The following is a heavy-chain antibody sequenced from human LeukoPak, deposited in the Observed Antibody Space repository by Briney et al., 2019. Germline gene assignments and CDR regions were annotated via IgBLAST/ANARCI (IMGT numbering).Heavy chain of an antibody. J-gene: IGHJ4*02. CDR3: ARDPPEDEWNSLDS. D-gene: IGHD1-7*01. CDR1: GGSVNGYY. V-gene: IGHV4-59*02. Sequence: SSETPSLTCTVSGGSVNGYYWNWIRQAPGKGLEWIGFIHYSGLTVYSPSLQSRVSMSVDTSRNQFSLDLSSVTAADTALYYCARDPPEDEWNSLDSWGQGILVTVSS. CDR2: IHYSGLT.